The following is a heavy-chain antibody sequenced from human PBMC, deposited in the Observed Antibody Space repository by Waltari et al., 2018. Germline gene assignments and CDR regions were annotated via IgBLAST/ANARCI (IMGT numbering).Heavy chain of an antibody. CDR1: GVSIPSHRHY. Sequence: QLQLQASGPRLVRPSETLSLICRVAGVSIPSHRHYRAWIRQSPGQGLEWIGTVSYSGTTYISPSLKSRVSVSRDTSKNQVSLILGSVTAADMAVYYCATYIGASVGTAAFDVWGQGTMVTVSS. J-gene: IGHJ3*01. CDR3: ATYIGASVGTAAFDV. CDR2: VSYSGTT. V-gene: IGHV4-39*01. D-gene: IGHD5-12*01.